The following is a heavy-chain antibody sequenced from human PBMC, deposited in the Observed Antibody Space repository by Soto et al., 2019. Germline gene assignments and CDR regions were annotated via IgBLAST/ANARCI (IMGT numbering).Heavy chain of an antibody. CDR1: GFTFSNYW. V-gene: IGHV3-74*01. D-gene: IGHD2-8*01. J-gene: IGHJ4*02. CDR3: ARPNTGFDY. CDR2: VSTDGSTT. Sequence: EVQLVESGGGLVQPGGSLRLSCAASGFTFSNYWLHWVRQAPGKGLVWVSRVSTDGSTTSYADSVKGRFTISRDNAKNTLYLQMNSLRAEDTAVYYCARPNTGFDYWGQGTLVAVSS.